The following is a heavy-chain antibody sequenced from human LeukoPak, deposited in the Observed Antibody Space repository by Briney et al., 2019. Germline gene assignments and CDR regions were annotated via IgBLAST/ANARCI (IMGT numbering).Heavy chain of an antibody. D-gene: IGHD3-22*01. J-gene: IGHJ3*02. CDR1: GGSISSYY. Sequence: PSETLSLTCTVSGGSISSYYWSWIRQPPGKGLEWIGYIYYSGSTNYNPSLKSRVTISVDTSKNQFSLKLSSVTAADTAVYYCARPRLPPYYDSSGYYSYAFDIWGQGTMVTVSS. V-gene: IGHV4-59*01. CDR2: IYYSGST. CDR3: ARPRLPPYYDSSGYYSYAFDI.